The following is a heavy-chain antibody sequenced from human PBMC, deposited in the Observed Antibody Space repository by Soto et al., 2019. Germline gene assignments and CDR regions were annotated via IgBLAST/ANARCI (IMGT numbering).Heavy chain of an antibody. CDR1: GFTFSSYA. V-gene: IGHV3-30-3*01. CDR2: ISYDGSNK. J-gene: IGHJ4*02. D-gene: IGHD5-18*01. CDR3: ARDDRVQLWLYDY. Sequence: GGSLRLSCAASGFTFSSYAMHWVRQAPGKGLEWVAVISYDGSNKYYADSEKGRFTISRDNSKNTLYLQMNSLRAEDTAVYYCARDDRVQLWLYDYWGQGTLVTVSS.